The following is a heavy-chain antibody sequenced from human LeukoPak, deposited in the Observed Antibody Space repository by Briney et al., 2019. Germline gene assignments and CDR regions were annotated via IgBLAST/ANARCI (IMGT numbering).Heavy chain of an antibody. CDR1: GYTSIRHY. CDR2: INTSGATT. V-gene: IGHV1-46*01. CDR3: ARGLESSGWYGMDV. J-gene: IGHJ6*02. D-gene: IGHD6-19*01. Sequence: GASVKVSCKTSGYTSIRHYIHWVRQAPGQGLEWLGIINTSGATTRYGQNFKGRVTATRDTSTSTVYMEMSSLNSEDTAVCYCARGLESSGWYGMDVWGQGTTIIVSS.